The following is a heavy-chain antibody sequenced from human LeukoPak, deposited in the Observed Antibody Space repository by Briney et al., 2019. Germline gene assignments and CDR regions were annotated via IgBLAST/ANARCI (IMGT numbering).Heavy chain of an antibody. CDR2: ISAGGGST. V-gene: IGHV3-23*01. J-gene: IGHJ4*02. CDR3: ARGGFNYDFDY. CDR1: GFTFSSYA. Sequence: GGSLRLSCAASGFTFSSYAMSWVRQAPGKGLEWVSTISAGGGSTYYAGSVKGRFTISRDNAKNTLYLQMSSLRAEDTAVYYCARGGFNYDFDYWGQGTLVTVSS. D-gene: IGHD5-18*01.